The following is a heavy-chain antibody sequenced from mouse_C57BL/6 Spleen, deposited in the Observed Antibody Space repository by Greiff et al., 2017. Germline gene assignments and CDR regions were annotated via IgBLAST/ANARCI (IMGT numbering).Heavy chain of an antibody. J-gene: IGHJ2*01. CDR2: IYPGDGDT. V-gene: IGHV1-82*01. CDR1: GYAFSSSW. Sequence: VQLQQSGPELVKPGASVKISCKASGYAFSSSWMHWVKQRPGKGLEWIGRIYPGDGDTNYNGKFKGKATLTADKSSSTAYMQLSSLTSEDSAVYFCARDYYGSSGYFDYWGQGTTLTVSS. CDR3: ARDYYGSSGYFDY. D-gene: IGHD1-1*01.